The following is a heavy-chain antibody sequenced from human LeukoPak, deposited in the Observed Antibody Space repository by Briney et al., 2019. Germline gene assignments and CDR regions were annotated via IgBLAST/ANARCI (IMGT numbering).Heavy chain of an antibody. D-gene: IGHD3-3*01. V-gene: IGHV3-11*01. CDR3: ARDFWSGFYNNWFDP. CDR2: ISSSGSTI. Sequence: KSGGSLRLSCAASGFTFSDYYMSWTRQAPGKGLEWVSYISSSGSTIYFADSVKGRFTVSRDNAKNSLSLQMNSLRAEDTAVYYCARDFWSGFYNNWFDPWGQGTLVIVSS. J-gene: IGHJ5*02. CDR1: GFTFSDYY.